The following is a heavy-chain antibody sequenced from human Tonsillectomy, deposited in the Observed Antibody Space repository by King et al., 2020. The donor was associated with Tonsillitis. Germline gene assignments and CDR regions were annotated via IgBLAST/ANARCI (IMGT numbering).Heavy chain of an antibody. Sequence: QLQLQESGPGLVKPSETLSLTCTVSGGSIRSSSYYWGWVRQPPGKGLEWIASMYYSGTTYYNPSLQSRVTISIDTSKNLLSLNVISVAAADTAMYYCGTDYGRYPVAFDLWGPGTMLTVS. J-gene: IGHJ3*01. D-gene: IGHD4-17*01. CDR2: MYYSGTT. CDR1: GGSIRSSSYY. V-gene: IGHV4-39*07. CDR3: GTDYGRYPVAFDL.